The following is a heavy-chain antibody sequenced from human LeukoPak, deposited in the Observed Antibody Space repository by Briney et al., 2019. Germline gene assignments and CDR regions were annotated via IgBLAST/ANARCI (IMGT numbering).Heavy chain of an antibody. Sequence: GGSLRLSCAVSGFTFSTYWMHWVRQAPGKGLVWVSRIDSDGSSTHYADSVKGRFTISRDNSKNTLFLQMNSLRAEDTAVYYCAKDYMSDYWGQGTLVTVSS. CDR1: GFTFSTYW. CDR3: AKDYMSDY. V-gene: IGHV3-74*01. J-gene: IGHJ4*02. D-gene: IGHD2-2*02. CDR2: IDSDGSST.